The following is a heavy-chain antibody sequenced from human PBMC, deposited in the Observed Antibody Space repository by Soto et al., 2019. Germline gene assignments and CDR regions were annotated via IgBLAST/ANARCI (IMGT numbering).Heavy chain of an antibody. J-gene: IGHJ3*02. Sequence: ASVKVSCKASGGTFSSYAISWVRQAPGQGLEWMGGIIPIFGTANYAQKFQGRVTITADESTSTAYMELSSLRSEDTAVYYCARDGYGRPGSSDAFDIWGQGTMVTVSS. CDR1: GGTFSSYA. CDR3: ARDGYGRPGSSDAFDI. CDR2: IIPIFGTA. D-gene: IGHD2-15*01. V-gene: IGHV1-69*13.